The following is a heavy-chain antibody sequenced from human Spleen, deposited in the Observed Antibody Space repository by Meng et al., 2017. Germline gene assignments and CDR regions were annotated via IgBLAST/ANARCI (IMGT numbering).Heavy chain of an antibody. Sequence: SETLSLTCAVYGGSFSGYYWHWIRQPAGKGLEWIGRIYTSGSTNYNPSLKSRVTMSVDTSKNQFSLKLSSVTAADTAVYYCAREVDTAMVSAFDIWGQGTMVTVSS. CDR2: IYTSGST. D-gene: IGHD5-18*01. CDR3: AREVDTAMVSAFDI. CDR1: GGSFSGYY. J-gene: IGHJ3*02. V-gene: IGHV4-4*07.